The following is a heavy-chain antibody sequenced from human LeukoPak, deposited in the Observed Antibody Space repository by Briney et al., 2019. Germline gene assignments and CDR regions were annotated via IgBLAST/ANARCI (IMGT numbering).Heavy chain of an antibody. CDR2: IYYSGST. J-gene: IGHJ6*03. Sequence: SQTLSLTCTVSGGSISSYYWSWIRQPPGKGLEWIGYIYYSGSTNYNPSLKSRVTISVDTSKNQFSLELSSVTAADTAVYYCASRASDTAMIDYYYYMDVWGKGTTVTVSS. CDR1: GGSISSYY. V-gene: IGHV4-59*01. CDR3: ASRASDTAMIDYYYYMDV. D-gene: IGHD5-18*01.